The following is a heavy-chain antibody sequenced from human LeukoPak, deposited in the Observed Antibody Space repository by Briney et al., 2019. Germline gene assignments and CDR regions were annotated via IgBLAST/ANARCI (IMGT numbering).Heavy chain of an antibody. CDR1: GFTFSSYG. Sequence: GSLRLSCAASGFTFSSYGMSWIRQPPGKGLEWIGYIYYDGSTNYNPSLKSRVTISVDTSKNQFSLKLNSVTAADTAVYYCARTTEGYCSSTSCYEFYYYYYMDVWGKGTTVTISS. J-gene: IGHJ6*03. V-gene: IGHV4-59*01. D-gene: IGHD2-2*01. CDR2: IYYDGST. CDR3: ARTTEGYCSSTSCYEFYYYYYMDV.